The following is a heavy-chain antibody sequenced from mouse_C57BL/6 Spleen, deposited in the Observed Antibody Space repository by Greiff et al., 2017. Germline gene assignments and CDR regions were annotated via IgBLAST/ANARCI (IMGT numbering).Heavy chain of an antibody. D-gene: IGHD1-1*01. J-gene: IGHJ2*01. Sequence: VQLKESVAELVRPGASVKLSCTASGFNIKNTYMHWVKQRPEQGLEWIGRIDPADGNTKYAPKFQGKATITADTSSHTAYLQLSSLTSEDTAVYYCARERDGSIYVVDYWGQGTTLTVS. CDR1: GFNIKNTY. CDR2: IDPADGNT. V-gene: IGHV14-3*01. CDR3: ARERDGSIYVVDY.